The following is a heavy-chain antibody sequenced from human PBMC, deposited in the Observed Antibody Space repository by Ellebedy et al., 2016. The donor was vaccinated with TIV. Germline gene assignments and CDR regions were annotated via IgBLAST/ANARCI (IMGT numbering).Heavy chain of an antibody. V-gene: IGHV4-59*01. CDR2: VHDSGTT. J-gene: IGHJ3*02. Sequence: PSETLSLTCTVSGGSISSYFWSWIRQPPGKGLEWIGYVHDSGTTHYNPSLESRVTMSVDPSKKQFSLRLSSVTAADPAVYYCARTHFYDTSGFYHDAFDIWGQGTMVTVSS. CDR3: ARTHFYDTSGFYHDAFDI. CDR1: GGSISSYF. D-gene: IGHD3-22*01.